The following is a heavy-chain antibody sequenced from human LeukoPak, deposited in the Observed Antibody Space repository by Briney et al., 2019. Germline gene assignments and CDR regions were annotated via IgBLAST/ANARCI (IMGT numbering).Heavy chain of an antibody. J-gene: IGHJ2*01. V-gene: IGHV4-59*08. CDR1: GGSMSVHY. CDR2: VYDSGDT. D-gene: IGHD1-7*01. Sequence: SETLSLTCIVSGGSMSVHYWNWIRQSPGKPLEWIGYVYDSGDTNYNPALKSRVSISIDTSKNQFSLRLMSVTATDTALYFCARKNFYPNWFFDVWGRGTLVTVSS. CDR3: ARKNFYPNWFFDV.